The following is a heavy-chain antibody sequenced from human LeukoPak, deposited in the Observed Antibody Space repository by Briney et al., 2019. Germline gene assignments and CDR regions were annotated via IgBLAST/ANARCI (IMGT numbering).Heavy chain of an antibody. CDR1: GFTFSSYA. CDR2: IWFDGSNK. Sequence: GGSLRLSCAASGFTFSSYAMSWVRQAPGKGLERVAVIWFDGSNKYYSDSVKGRFTISRDNSKSTLYLQMSSLRVEDTAVYYCAKVLQYCSTTSCYIDNWGQGSLVTVSS. CDR3: AKVLQYCSTTSCYIDN. J-gene: IGHJ4*02. D-gene: IGHD2-2*02. V-gene: IGHV3-33*06.